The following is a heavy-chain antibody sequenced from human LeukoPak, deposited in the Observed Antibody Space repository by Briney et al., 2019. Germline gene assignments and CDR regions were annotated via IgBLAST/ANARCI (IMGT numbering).Heavy chain of an antibody. CDR2: IYHSGST. D-gene: IGHD2-2*01. Sequence: SETLSLTCAVSGGSISSGGYSWSWIRQPPGKGLEWVGYIYHSGSTYYNPSLKSRVTISVDRSKNQFSLKLSSVAAADTAVYYSASGGDQPLGFDPWGQGTLVTVSS. V-gene: IGHV4-30-2*01. CDR1: GGSISSGGYS. CDR3: ASGGDQPLGFDP. J-gene: IGHJ5*02.